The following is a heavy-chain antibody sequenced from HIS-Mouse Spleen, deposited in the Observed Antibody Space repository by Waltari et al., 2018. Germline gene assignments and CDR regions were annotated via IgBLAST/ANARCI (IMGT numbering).Heavy chain of an antibody. V-gene: IGHV4-39*07. CDR2: IYYGGGT. Sequence: QLQLQESGPGLVKPSETLSLTCTVSGGSISSSSYYWGWIRQPPGRGLEWIGSIYYGGGTSYHPSLKGRVTISVDTSKNQFSLKLSSVTAADTAVYYWAREWPFTASIAAAGTVRYFQHWGQGTLVTVSS. CDR1: GGSISSSSYY. J-gene: IGHJ1*01. D-gene: IGHD6-13*01. CDR3: AREWPFTASIAAAGTVRYFQH.